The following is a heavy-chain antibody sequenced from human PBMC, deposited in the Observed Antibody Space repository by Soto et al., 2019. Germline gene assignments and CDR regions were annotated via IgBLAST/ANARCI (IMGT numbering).Heavy chain of an antibody. CDR3: ARTCRSGGSCYHEY. Sequence: ASVTVACKASGYTFSSSGITWVRQAPGQGLEWVGWVSVYNDDTKYAQNFQGRVSMTTDTSTSTTYMEVGSLRSDDTAVYYGARTCRSGGSCYHEYWGEGTRVTVSS. V-gene: IGHV1-18*01. J-gene: IGHJ4*02. D-gene: IGHD2-15*01. CDR1: GYTFSSSG. CDR2: VSVYNDDT.